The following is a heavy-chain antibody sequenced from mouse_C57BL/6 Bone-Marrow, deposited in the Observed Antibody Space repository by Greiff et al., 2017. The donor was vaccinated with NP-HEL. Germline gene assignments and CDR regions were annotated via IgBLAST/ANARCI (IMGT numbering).Heavy chain of an antibody. CDR1: GYTFTSYW. Sequence: VQLQQPGAELVMPGASVKLSCKASGYTFTSYWMHWVKQRPGQGLEWIGEIDPSDSYTNYNQKFKGKSTLTVDKSSSTAYMQLSSLTSEDSAVYYCASRQLRLRGYFDYWGQGTTLTVSS. D-gene: IGHD3-2*02. J-gene: IGHJ2*01. CDR2: IDPSDSYT. CDR3: ASRQLRLRGYFDY. V-gene: IGHV1-69*01.